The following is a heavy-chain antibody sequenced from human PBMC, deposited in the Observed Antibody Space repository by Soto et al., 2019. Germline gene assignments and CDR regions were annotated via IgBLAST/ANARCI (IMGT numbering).Heavy chain of an antibody. J-gene: IGHJ5*02. CDR2: ISYDGSNK. Sequence: GGSLRLSCAASGFTFSSYGMHWVRQAPGKGLEWVAVISYDGSNKYYADSVKGRFTISRDNSKNTLYLQMNSLRAEDTAVYYCAKDPESIFGVVITVNWFDPWGQGTLVTVSS. D-gene: IGHD3-3*01. CDR3: AKDPESIFGVVITVNWFDP. V-gene: IGHV3-30*18. CDR1: GFTFSSYG.